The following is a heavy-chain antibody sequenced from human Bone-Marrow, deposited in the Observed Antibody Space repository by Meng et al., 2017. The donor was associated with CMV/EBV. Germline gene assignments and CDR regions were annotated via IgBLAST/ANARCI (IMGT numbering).Heavy chain of an antibody. D-gene: IGHD3-10*01. CDR2: VYHTGDT. CDR3: ARDKGFELLGY. V-gene: IGHV4-4*02. J-gene: IGHJ4*02. Sequence: SETLSLTCVVSGDSVNNDYWWSWVRQPPGKGLEWIGEVYHTGDTNYNPSLKSRVTISVDKSRNQFSLKLRSVTAEDTAVFFCARDKGFELLGYWGQGTLVTVSS. CDR1: GDSVNNDYW.